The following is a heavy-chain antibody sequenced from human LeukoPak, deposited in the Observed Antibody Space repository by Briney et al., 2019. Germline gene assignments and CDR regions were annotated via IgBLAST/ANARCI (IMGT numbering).Heavy chain of an antibody. Sequence: GGSLRLSCAASGFTFSNAWMSWVRQAPGKGLEWVGRIKSKTGGGTTDYAAPVKVRFTIARDESKNTLYLQMNSLKTEDTAVYYCPTDPLTVTTEGEYFDYWGQGTLVTVSS. D-gene: IGHD4-17*01. CDR2: IKSKTGGGTT. V-gene: IGHV3-15*01. J-gene: IGHJ4*02. CDR1: GFTFSNAW. CDR3: PTDPLTVTTEGEYFDY.